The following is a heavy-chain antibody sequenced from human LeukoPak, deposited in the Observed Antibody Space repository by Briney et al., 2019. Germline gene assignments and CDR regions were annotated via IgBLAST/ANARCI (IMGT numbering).Heavy chain of an antibody. CDR1: GYSFSSYW. V-gene: IGHV5-10-1*01. Sequence: GESLKISCKGSGYSFSSYWISWVRQMPGKGLEWMGSIDPSDSYTNCSPSFQGHVTISTDKSISTAYLQWSGLRASDTAMYYCARNRYYYDFSGYYVDYWGQGTLVTVSS. CDR3: ARNRYYYDFSGYYVDY. CDR2: IDPSDSYT. J-gene: IGHJ4*02. D-gene: IGHD3-22*01.